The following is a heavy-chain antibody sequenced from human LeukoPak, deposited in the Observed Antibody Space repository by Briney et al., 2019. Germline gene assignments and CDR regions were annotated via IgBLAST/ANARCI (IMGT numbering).Heavy chain of an antibody. Sequence: PGGSLRLSCAASGFAFSSSWMSWVRQAPGKGLEWVANIRKDGSEKYYVDSVKGRFTISRDNAKNSLYLQMNSLRAEDTAVYYCARECSSTGCYGIFDYWDQGTLVTVSS. CDR2: IRKDGSEK. V-gene: IGHV3-7*01. J-gene: IGHJ4*02. CDR1: GFAFSSSW. CDR3: ARECSSTGCYGIFDY. D-gene: IGHD2-2*01.